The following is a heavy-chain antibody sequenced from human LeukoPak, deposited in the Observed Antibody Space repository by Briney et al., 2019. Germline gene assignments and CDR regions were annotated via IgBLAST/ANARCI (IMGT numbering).Heavy chain of an antibody. CDR2: IYYSGST. J-gene: IGHJ4*02. Sequence: SETLSLTCTASGGSVSSGSYYWSWIRQPPGKGLEWIGYIYYSGSTNYNPSLKSRVTISVDTSKNQFSLKLSSVTAADTAVYYCARQTFSGYDPIDYWGQGTLVTVSS. D-gene: IGHD5-12*01. CDR3: ARQTFSGYDPIDY. CDR1: GGSVSSGSYY. V-gene: IGHV4-61*01.